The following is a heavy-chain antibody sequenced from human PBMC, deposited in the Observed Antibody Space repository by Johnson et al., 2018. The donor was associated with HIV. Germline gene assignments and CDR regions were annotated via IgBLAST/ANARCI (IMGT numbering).Heavy chain of an antibody. J-gene: IGHJ3*02. CDR2: IRYDESNK. D-gene: IGHD6-19*01. Sequence: AAGGVTFSSYGMHWVRQAPGKGLEGVAFIRYDESNKYYADSVKGRFTISRDNAKNSLYLQMNSLRAEDTAVYYCAGPYYSSGWYLEEGVDAFDIWGQGTMVTVSS. CDR3: AGPYYSSGWYLEEGVDAFDI. V-gene: IGHV3-30*02. CDR1: GVTFSSYG.